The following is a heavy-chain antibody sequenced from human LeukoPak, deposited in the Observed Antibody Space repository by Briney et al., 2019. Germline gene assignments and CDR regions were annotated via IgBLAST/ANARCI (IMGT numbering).Heavy chain of an antibody. V-gene: IGHV3-23*01. CDR1: GFTFNNYA. CDR2: IRGSGGNT. CDR3: AKDQGIQLWLKYFQH. D-gene: IGHD5-18*01. J-gene: IGHJ1*01. Sequence: GGSLRLSCAASGFTFNNYAMTWVRQAPGKALEWVSAIRGSGGNTVYADSVKGRFTISRDNSTSTLYLQMNSLRAEDTAVYYCAKDQGIQLWLKYFQHWGQGTLVTVSS.